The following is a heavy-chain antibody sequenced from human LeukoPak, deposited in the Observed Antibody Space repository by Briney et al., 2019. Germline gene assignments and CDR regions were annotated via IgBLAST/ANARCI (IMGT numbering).Heavy chain of an antibody. D-gene: IGHD2-15*01. CDR1: GGSISSHY. CDR2: IYHSGST. V-gene: IGHV4-59*11. J-gene: IGHJ4*02. CDR3: ARLVAATFDY. Sequence: SETLSLTCSVSGGSISSHYWSWMRQPPGKGLEWIGEIYHSGSTNYNPSLKSRVTISVDKSKNQFSLKLSSVTAADTAVYYCARLVAATFDYWGQGTLVTVSS.